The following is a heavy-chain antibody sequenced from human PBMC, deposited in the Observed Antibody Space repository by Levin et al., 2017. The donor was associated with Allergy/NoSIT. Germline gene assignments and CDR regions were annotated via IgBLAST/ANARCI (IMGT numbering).Heavy chain of an antibody. V-gene: IGHV3-21*01. CDR1: GFSSRTYS. CDR2: ISSTSSYI. J-gene: IGHJ3*02. D-gene: IGHD5-24*01. Sequence: PGGSLRLSCAVSGFSSRTYSMNWVRQAPGKGLEWVSSISSTSSYIYYADSVKGRFTISRDNAKNSLYLQMNSLRAEDTAMYYCANNDRDGYNYAFDIWGQGTMVTVSS. CDR3: ANNDRDGYNYAFDI.